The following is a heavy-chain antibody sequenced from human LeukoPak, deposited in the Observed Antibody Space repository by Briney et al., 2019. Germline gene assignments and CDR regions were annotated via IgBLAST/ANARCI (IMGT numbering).Heavy chain of an antibody. V-gene: IGHV3-48*01. CDR2: ISSSSSTI. Sequence: GGSLRLSCAASGFTFSSYAMSWVRQAPGKGLEWVSYISSSSSTIYYADSVKGRFTISRDNAKNSLYLQMNSLRAEDTAVYYCARLARDYYYYYMDVWGKGTTVTVSS. CDR1: GFTFSSYA. CDR3: ARLARDYYYYYMDV. J-gene: IGHJ6*03.